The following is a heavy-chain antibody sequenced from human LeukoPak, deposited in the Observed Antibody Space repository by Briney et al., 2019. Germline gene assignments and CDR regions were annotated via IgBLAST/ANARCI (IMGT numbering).Heavy chain of an antibody. CDR3: LRGDRRDY. Sequence: GGSLRLSYAASGFSFSSYSMNWVRQAPGKGLEWVSSIDSSGGYMFYADSVKGRFIISGDNAKDSLYLQMNSLRVEDTAVYYCLRGDRRDYWGQGTLVTVSS. V-gene: IGHV3-21*06. CDR2: IDSSGGYM. J-gene: IGHJ4*02. CDR1: GFSFSSYS.